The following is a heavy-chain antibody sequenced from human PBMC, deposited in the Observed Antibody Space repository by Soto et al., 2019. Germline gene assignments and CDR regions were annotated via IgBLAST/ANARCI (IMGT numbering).Heavy chain of an antibody. CDR2: INPSGGST. CDR1: GYTFTSYY. CDR3: ASDRIDSSGWHLIDY. D-gene: IGHD6-19*01. Sequence: QVQLVQSGAEVKKPGASVKVSCKASGYTFTSYYMHWVRQAPGQGLEWMGIINPSGGSTCYAPKFKGRVTMTRDTSTSTVYMELSSLRSEDTAVYYCASDRIDSSGWHLIDYWGQGTLVTVSS. J-gene: IGHJ4*02. V-gene: IGHV1-46*01.